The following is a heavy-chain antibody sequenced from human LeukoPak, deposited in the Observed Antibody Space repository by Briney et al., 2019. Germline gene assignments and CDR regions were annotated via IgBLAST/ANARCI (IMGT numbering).Heavy chain of an antibody. CDR1: GFKFEDYG. CDR2: ISWNSGTI. CDR3: ARDSAGNDY. D-gene: IGHD6-13*01. V-gene: IGHV3-9*01. Sequence: PGRSLRLSCVGSGFKFEDYGMQWVRQAPGKGLEWISGISWNSGTIGYADSVKGRFTISRDNAKNSLYLQMNSLRAEDTAMYYCARDSAGNDYWGQGTLVTVSS. J-gene: IGHJ4*02.